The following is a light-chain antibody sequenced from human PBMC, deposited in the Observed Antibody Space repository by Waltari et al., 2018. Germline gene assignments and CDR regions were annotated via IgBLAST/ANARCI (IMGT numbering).Light chain of an antibody. V-gene: IGKV4-1*01. J-gene: IGKJ2*03. Sequence: DIVMTQSPDSLTVSLGERATIYCKSSQSVFYSSDNKNYLAWYQQKPGQPPKLRIYWASTRGSGVPDRFRGSGSVTYFTLTISSRQAEDVAVYYCQQYYTAPFSFGQGTRLDIK. CDR3: QQYYTAPFS. CDR2: WAS. CDR1: QSVFYSSDNKNY.